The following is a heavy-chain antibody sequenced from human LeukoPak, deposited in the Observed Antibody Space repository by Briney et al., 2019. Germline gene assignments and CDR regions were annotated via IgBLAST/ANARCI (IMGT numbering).Heavy chain of an antibody. CDR1: GGSISSGSYF. V-gene: IGHV4-61*02. CDR3: ARDKVTMVRGDQDFYFDY. J-gene: IGHJ4*02. CDR2: VYSSGIT. D-gene: IGHD3-10*01. Sequence: SETLSLTCTVSGGSISSGSYFWSWIRQPAGKGLEWIGRVYSSGITNYSPSLKSRVTISVDTSKNQFSLNLSSVIAADTAVYYCARDKVTMVRGDQDFYFDYWDQGTLVTVSS.